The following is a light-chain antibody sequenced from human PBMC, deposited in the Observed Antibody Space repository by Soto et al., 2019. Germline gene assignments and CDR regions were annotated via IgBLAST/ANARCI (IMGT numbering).Light chain of an antibody. Sequence: EIVMTQSPATLSVSPGERATLSCRASQSISTELAWYQQKPGQPPRLLIYSASTRATGVPARFTCSRFGSEFTLTISALQSAEFEVYYCHQCHNWPLTFGQGTRLEI. V-gene: IGKV3-15*01. J-gene: IGKJ2*01. CDR1: QSISTE. CDR3: HQCHNWPLT. CDR2: SAS.